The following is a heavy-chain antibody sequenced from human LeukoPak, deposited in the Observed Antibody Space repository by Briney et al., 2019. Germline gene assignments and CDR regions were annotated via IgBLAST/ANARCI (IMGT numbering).Heavy chain of an antibody. CDR2: INPNTGGT. CDR1: GYTFAGYY. CDR3: ARDLRYCSGGSCL. Sequence: GASVKVSCKASGYTFAGYYMHWVRQAPGQGLEWMGWINPNTGGTNYAQKFQGRATMTRDTSVSTAYMELSRLRSDDTAVYYCARDLRYCSGGSCLWGQGTLVTVS. D-gene: IGHD2-15*01. V-gene: IGHV1-2*02. J-gene: IGHJ4*02.